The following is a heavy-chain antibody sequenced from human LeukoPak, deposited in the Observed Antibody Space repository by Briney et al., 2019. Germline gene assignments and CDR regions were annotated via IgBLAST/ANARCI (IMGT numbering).Heavy chain of an antibody. D-gene: IGHD6-13*01. CDR3: ARLGIAAVAFDY. Sequence: PGGSLRLSCAASGFTFSSYGMHWVRQAPGKGLEWVSSISSSSSYIYYADSVKGRFTISRDNAKNSLYLQMNSLRAEDTAVYYCARLGIAAVAFDYWGQGTLVTVSS. J-gene: IGHJ4*02. CDR1: GFTFSSYG. V-gene: IGHV3-21*01. CDR2: ISSSSSYI.